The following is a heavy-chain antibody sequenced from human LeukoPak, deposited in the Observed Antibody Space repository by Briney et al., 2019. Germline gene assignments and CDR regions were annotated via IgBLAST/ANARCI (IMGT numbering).Heavy chain of an antibody. Sequence: GGSLRLSCAASGFTFSSYSMNWVRQAPGKGLEWVSSISSISSYIYYADSVKGRFTISRDNAKNSLYLQMNSLRAEDTAVYYCASLGYCSGGSCYGRADAFDIWGQGTMVTVSS. CDR1: GFTFSSYS. CDR3: ASLGYCSGGSCYGRADAFDI. J-gene: IGHJ3*02. CDR2: ISSISSYI. D-gene: IGHD2-15*01. V-gene: IGHV3-21*01.